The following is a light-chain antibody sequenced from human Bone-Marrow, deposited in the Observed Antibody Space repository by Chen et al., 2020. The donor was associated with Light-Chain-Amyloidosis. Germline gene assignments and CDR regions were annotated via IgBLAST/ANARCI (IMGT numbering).Light chain of an antibody. CDR2: DDS. J-gene: IGLJ2*01. CDR1: NIGATS. V-gene: IGLV3-21*02. Sequence: SYVLTQPSSVSVAPGQTATIACGGNNIGATSVHWYQQTPGQAPLQVVYDDSDRPSGIPERLSGSNGGNTATLTISMVEAGDEAYYYCQVWDRSSYSPVFGGGTKLTVL. CDR3: QVWDRSSYSPV.